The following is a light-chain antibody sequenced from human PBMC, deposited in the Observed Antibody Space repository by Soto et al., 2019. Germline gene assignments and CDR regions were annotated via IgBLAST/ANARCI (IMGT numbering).Light chain of an antibody. CDR2: GAS. Sequence: EIVLTQSPGTLSLSPGERATLSCRASQSVSRTYLAWYQQKPGQAPRLLIYGASSRATGIPDRFSGSGSGTDFTLTISRLEPEDFAVYYCQQYVSSPRTFGQGTNVDIK. V-gene: IGKV3-20*01. J-gene: IGKJ1*01. CDR3: QQYVSSPRT. CDR1: QSVSRTY.